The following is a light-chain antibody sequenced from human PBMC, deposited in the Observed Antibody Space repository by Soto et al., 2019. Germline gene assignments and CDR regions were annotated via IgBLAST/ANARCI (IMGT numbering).Light chain of an antibody. Sequence: QSALTQPASVSGSPGQSITISCTGTSSDVGPYNLVSWYQHHPGKVPQLIIYETTKRPSGVSNRFSGSKSGNTASLAISGLQSEDEGDYYCATWDDRLTAWVFGGGTKLTVL. V-gene: IGLV2-14*02. CDR3: ATWDDRLTAWV. CDR1: SSDVGPYNL. CDR2: ETT. J-gene: IGLJ3*02.